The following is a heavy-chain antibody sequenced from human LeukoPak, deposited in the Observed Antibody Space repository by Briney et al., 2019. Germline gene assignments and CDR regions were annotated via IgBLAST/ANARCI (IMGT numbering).Heavy chain of an antibody. J-gene: IGHJ4*02. D-gene: IGHD3-3*01. CDR1: GFTFSSHW. CDR3: AKDFWSGYYPNY. CDR2: IKHDGSEK. Sequence: GGSLRLSCAASGFTFSSHWMSWVRQAPGKGLEWVANIKHDGSEKYYVGSVKGRFTISRDNAKNSLYLQMNSLRAEDTAVYYCAKDFWSGYYPNYWGQGTLVTVSS. V-gene: IGHV3-7*05.